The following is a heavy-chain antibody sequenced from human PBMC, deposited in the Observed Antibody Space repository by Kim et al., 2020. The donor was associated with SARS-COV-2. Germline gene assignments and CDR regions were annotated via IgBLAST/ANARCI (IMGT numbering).Heavy chain of an antibody. Sequence: ASVKVSCKASGYTFTGYYMHWVRQAPGQGLEWMGRINPNSGGTNYAQKFQGRVTMTRDTSISTAYMELSRLRSDDTAVYYCARSQQPRHPYYYYGMDVWGQGTTVTVSS. CDR2: INPNSGGT. CDR1: GYTFTGYY. CDR3: ARSQQPRHPYYYYGMDV. J-gene: IGHJ6*02. D-gene: IGHD6-13*01. V-gene: IGHV1-2*06.